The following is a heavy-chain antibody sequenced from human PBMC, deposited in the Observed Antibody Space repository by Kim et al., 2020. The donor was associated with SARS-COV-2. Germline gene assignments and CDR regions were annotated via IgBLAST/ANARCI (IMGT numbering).Heavy chain of an antibody. CDR1: GFTFSSYA. J-gene: IGHJ3*02. Sequence: GGSLRLSCAASGFTFSSYAMHWVRQAPGKGLEWVAVISYDGSNKYYADSVKGRFTISRDNSKNTLYLQMNSLRAEDTAVYYCARWSEGIPGAFDIWGQGTMVTVSS. D-gene: IGHD1-26*01. CDR3: ARWSEGIPGAFDI. CDR2: ISYDGSNK. V-gene: IGHV3-30*04.